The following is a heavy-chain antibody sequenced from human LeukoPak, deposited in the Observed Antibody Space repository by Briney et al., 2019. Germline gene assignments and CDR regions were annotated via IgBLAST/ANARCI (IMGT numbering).Heavy chain of an antibody. D-gene: IGHD5-12*01. V-gene: IGHV4-34*01. CDR3: ARDQGGGYYWFDP. CDR2: IDPNGTT. CDR1: GGAFSGYS. Sequence: SETLSLTCAVYGGAFSGYSWSWIRQPPGKGLEWIGEIDPNGTTNYNPSLKSRVIVSLDTCKNQFSLNLNSVTAADTAVYYCARDQGGGYYWFDPWGQGTLVTVSS. J-gene: IGHJ5*02.